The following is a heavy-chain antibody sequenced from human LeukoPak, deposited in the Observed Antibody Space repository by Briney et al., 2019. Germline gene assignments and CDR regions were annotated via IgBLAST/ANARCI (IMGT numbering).Heavy chain of an antibody. CDR1: GFAFTGFG. CDR2: IWYDGSNK. CDR3: ARDTNYYDTSGSPFDY. V-gene: IGHV3-33*01. Sequence: AGSLRLSCAASGFAFTGFGMHWVRQAPGKGLEWVAIIWYDGSNKNYADSVKGRFTISRDNSKNMLYLQMNSLRAEDTAVYYCARDTNYYDTSGSPFDYWGQGTLVTASS. J-gene: IGHJ4*02. D-gene: IGHD3-22*01.